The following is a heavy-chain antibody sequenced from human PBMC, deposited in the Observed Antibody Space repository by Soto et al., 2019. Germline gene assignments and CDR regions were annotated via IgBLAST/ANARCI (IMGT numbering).Heavy chain of an antibody. CDR2: IKSKTDGGTT. CDR3: TTDPSGSYYNYYYYGMDV. Sequence: GGSLRLSCAASGFTFSNAWMNWVRQAPGKGLEWVGRIKSKTDGGTTGYAAPVKGRFTISRDDSKNTLYLQMNSLKTEDTAVYYCTTDPSGSYYNYYYYGMDVRGQGTTVTVPS. J-gene: IGHJ6*02. D-gene: IGHD1-26*01. V-gene: IGHV3-15*07. CDR1: GFTFSNAW.